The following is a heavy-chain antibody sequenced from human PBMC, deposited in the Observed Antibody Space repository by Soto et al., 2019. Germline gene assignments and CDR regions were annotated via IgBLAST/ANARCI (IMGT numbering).Heavy chain of an antibody. J-gene: IGHJ3*02. V-gene: IGHV3-7*01. CDR3: ASLRTTVVEGHDAFDI. CDR2: IKQDGSEK. Sequence: GGSLRLSCAASGFTFSSYWMSWVRQAPGKGLEWVANIKQDGSEKYYVDSVKGRFTISRDNAKNSLYLQMYSLRAEDTAVYYCASLRTTVVEGHDAFDIWGQGTMVTVSS. D-gene: IGHD4-17*01. CDR1: GFTFSSYW.